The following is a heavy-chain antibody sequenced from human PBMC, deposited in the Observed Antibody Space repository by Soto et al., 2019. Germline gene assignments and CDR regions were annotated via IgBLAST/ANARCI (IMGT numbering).Heavy chain of an antibody. CDR1: GGSISSGYYY. CDR2: IYYSGKT. Sequence: SETLSLTCSVSGGSISSGYYYLRWFRQPPGNGLEWIGNIYYSGKTYYNPSLKSRLIISIDTSKNQFSLKVGSVTAEDTAVYYCVRDGTKTLRDWFDHWGKGISVTVSS. D-gene: IGHD1-1*01. V-gene: IGHV4-30-4*01. CDR3: VRDGTKTLRDWFDH. J-gene: IGHJ5*02.